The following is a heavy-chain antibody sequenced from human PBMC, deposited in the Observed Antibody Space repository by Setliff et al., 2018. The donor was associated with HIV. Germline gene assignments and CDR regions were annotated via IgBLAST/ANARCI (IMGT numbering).Heavy chain of an antibody. CDR1: GESFSGYF. D-gene: IGHD6-6*01. V-gene: IGHV4-34*01. CDR3: ARGHPNSSRSSLVY. CDR2: INHSGST. J-gene: IGHJ4*02. Sequence: SETLSLTCAVYGESFSGYFWSWIRQPPGKGLECIGEINHSGSTNYNPSLKSRVTISVDTSKNQFSLKLTSVTAADTAVYYCARGHPNSSRSSLVYWGQGTLVTVSS.